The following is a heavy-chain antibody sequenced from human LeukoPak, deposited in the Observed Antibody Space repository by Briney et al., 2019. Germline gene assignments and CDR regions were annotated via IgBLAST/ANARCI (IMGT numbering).Heavy chain of an antibody. Sequence: GGSLRLPCAASGFTFSSYAIHWVRQAPGKGLEWVAVISFDGSNNYYADSVKGRFTISRDNSKNTLYLQMNSLRAEDTAVYYCAREGYYDSSGYFNYWGQGTLVTVSS. CDR1: GFTFSSYA. J-gene: IGHJ4*02. V-gene: IGHV3-30*04. D-gene: IGHD3-22*01. CDR2: ISFDGSNN. CDR3: AREGYYDSSGYFNY.